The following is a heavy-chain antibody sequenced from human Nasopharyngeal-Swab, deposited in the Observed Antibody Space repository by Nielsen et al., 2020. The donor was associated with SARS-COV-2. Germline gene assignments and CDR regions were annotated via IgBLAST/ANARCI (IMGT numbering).Heavy chain of an antibody. D-gene: IGHD6-13*01. CDR3: ARESAGSGAFDI. Sequence: GESLKISCAASGFTFSSYEMNWVRQAPGKGLEWVSYINSSGSTRYYADSVKGRFTISRDNAKNSLYLQMNSLRAEDTAVYYCARESAGSGAFDIWGQGTMVTVSS. V-gene: IGHV3-48*03. J-gene: IGHJ3*02. CDR1: GFTFSSYE. CDR2: INSSGSTR.